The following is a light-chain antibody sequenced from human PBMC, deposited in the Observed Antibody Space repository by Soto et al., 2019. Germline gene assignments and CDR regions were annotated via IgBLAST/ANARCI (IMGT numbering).Light chain of an antibody. V-gene: IGLV2-14*01. Sequence: QSVLTQPASVTGSPGQSVTISCTPTGSERGYHRFVSLYQQHANKAPKLISYEVYSRPAEISIRFSGSKSGNTASRTISGLQAEDVADYCCTSKASKTTVVFGGGTKVTVL. CDR2: EVY. CDR1: GSERGYHRF. CDR3: TSKASKTTVV. J-gene: IGLJ2*01.